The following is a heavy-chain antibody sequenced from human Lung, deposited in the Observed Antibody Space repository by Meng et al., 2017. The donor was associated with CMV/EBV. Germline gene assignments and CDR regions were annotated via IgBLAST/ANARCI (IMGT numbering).Heavy chain of an antibody. CDR3: AGHYDSQSALSY. J-gene: IGHJ4*02. CDR1: GFTFSVYN. Sequence: GGSLRLXXSASGFTFSVYNMNWVRQAPGKGLEWVSSISTSSTYKNYAESLKGRFTISRDNSKNTLYLQMNGLRAEDTAVYYCAGHYDSQSALSYWGQGAXVTVSS. V-gene: IGHV3-21*06. D-gene: IGHD3-9*01. CDR2: ISTSSTYK.